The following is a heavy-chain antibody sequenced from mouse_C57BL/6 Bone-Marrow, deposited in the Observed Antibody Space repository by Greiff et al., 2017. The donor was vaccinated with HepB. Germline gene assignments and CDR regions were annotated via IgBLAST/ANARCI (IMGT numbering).Heavy chain of an antibody. CDR2: IYPGGGYT. D-gene: IGHD3-2*02. CDR3: ARQLRNYAMDY. CDR1: GYTFTNYW. Sequence: QVQLKESGAELVRPGTSVKMSCKASGYTFTNYWIGWAKQRPGHGLEWIGDIYPGGGYTNYNEKFKGKATLTADKSSSTAYMQLSSLTSEDSAIYYCARQLRNYAMDYWGQGTSVTVSS. V-gene: IGHV1-63*01. J-gene: IGHJ4*01.